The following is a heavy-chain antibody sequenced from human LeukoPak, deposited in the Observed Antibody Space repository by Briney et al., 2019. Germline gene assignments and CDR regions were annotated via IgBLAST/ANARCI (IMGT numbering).Heavy chain of an antibody. CDR1: GFTFSSFA. CDR3: AKMRGHPREAYYFDS. Sequence: GGSLRLSCAASGFTFSSFAVGWVRQAPGKGLEWVSSIDNGGTTYYAGSVKGRFTISKDNSKNTLYLQVNSLRAEDTAVYYCAKMRGHPREAYYFDSWGQGTLVTVSS. J-gene: IGHJ4*02. V-gene: IGHV3-23*01. D-gene: IGHD1-26*01. CDR2: IDNGGTT.